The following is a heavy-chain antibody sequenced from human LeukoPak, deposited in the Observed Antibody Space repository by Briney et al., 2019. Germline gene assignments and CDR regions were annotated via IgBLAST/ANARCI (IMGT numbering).Heavy chain of an antibody. D-gene: IGHD6-19*01. J-gene: IGHJ4*02. CDR1: GYTFTGYY. Sequence: GASVKVSCKASGYTFTGYYMHWVRQAPGQGLEWMGWINPNSGGTNYAQKFQGRATMTRDTSISTAYMELSRLRSDDTAVYYCARDPSVAGSLGFDYWGQGTLVTVSS. CDR3: ARDPSVAGSLGFDY. CDR2: INPNSGGT. V-gene: IGHV1-2*02.